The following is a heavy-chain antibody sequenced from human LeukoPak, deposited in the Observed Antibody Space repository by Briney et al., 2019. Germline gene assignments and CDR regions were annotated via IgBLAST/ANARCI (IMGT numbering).Heavy chain of an antibody. CDR2: IRSKAYGGTP. V-gene: IGHV3-49*04. J-gene: IGHJ4*02. Sequence: GGSLRLSCTGSGFTFGDYAMNWVRQAPGKGLEWVGFIRSKAYGGTPEYAASVKGRFTISRDDSKSIAYLQMKSLKTEDTAVYYCTRVIVATKDYWGQGTLVTVSS. D-gene: IGHD5-12*01. CDR1: GFTFGDYA. CDR3: TRVIVATKDY.